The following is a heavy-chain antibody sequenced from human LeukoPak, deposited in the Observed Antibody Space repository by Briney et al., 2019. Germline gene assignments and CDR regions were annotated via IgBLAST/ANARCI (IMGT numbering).Heavy chain of an antibody. J-gene: IGHJ4*02. CDR2: ISGSGGST. V-gene: IGHV3-23*01. D-gene: IGHD3-10*01. CDR1: GFTFSSYA. Sequence: PGGTLTLSCAASGFTFSSYAMNWVRQAPGPGQERVAGISGSGGSTYYEKPVKGRVTISRDNSENTLFLQIRSLSAEDTAVYYCVKDRSGGSGTLFPTFECWGQGSLVTVSS. CDR3: VKDRSGGSGTLFPTFEC.